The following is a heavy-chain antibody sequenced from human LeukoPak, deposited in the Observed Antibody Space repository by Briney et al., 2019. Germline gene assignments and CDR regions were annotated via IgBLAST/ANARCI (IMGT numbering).Heavy chain of an antibody. CDR3: ARGLRAVTMRVFDY. D-gene: IGHD4-17*01. V-gene: IGHV4-34*01. J-gene: IGHJ4*02. CDR1: GGSLNDYY. CDR2: INHSGST. Sequence: PSETLSLTCTVFGGSLNDYYWSWIRQPPGKGLEWIGEINHSGSTNYNPSLKSRVTISVDTSKNQFSLKLSSVTAADTAVYYCARGLRAVTMRVFDYWGQGTLVTVSS.